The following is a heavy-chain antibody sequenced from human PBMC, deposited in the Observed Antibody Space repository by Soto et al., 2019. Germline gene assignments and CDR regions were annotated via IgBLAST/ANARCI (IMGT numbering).Heavy chain of an antibody. CDR3: ASGFSPGKGPQQDV. CDR1: GCTFSIFS. Sequence: PGGSLTLSFAASGCTFSIFSMSWVPQAPVTRLDWVSAISGSGGSTYSSDSFKGRFTISRDNSKNTLYLQMSSLRAEDTAVYYCASGFSPGKGPQQDVWDQGSMAPV. D-gene: IGHD2-2*01. CDR2: ISGSGGST. J-gene: IGHJ4*02. V-gene: IGHV3-23*01.